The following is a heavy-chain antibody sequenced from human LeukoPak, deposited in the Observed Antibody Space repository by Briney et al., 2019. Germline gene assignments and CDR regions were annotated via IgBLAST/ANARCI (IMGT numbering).Heavy chain of an antibody. J-gene: IGHJ5*02. CDR3: AKGEAAAGTSSWFDP. CDR2: ISGSGGST. Sequence: PGRSLRLSCAASGFTFSSYAMSWVRQAPGKGLEWVSAISGSGGSTYYADSVKGRFTISRDNSKNTLYLQMNSLRAEDTAVYYCAKGEAAAGTSSWFDPWGQGTLVTVSS. D-gene: IGHD6-13*01. CDR1: GFTFSSYA. V-gene: IGHV3-23*01.